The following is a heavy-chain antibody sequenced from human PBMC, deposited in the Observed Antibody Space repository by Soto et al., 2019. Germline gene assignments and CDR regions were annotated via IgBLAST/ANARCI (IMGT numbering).Heavy chain of an antibody. Sequence: EVQLVQSGAEVKKPGESLKISCKGSGYSFTSYWIGWVRQMPGKGLEWMGIIYPGDSDTRYSPSFQGQVTISADKSISTAYLQWSSLKASDTAMYYCARWRGYLERNYYDSSGYYWGWFDPWGQGTLVTVSS. CDR1: GYSFTSYW. CDR2: IYPGDSDT. J-gene: IGHJ5*02. D-gene: IGHD3-22*01. CDR3: ARWRGYLERNYYDSSGYYWGWFDP. V-gene: IGHV5-51*01.